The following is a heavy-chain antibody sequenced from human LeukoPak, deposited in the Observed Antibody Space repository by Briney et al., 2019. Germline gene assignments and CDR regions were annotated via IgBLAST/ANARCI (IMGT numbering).Heavy chain of an antibody. Sequence: PSETLSLTCAVYGGSFSGYYWSWIRQPPGKGLEWIGEINHSGSTNYNPSLKSRVTISVDTSKNQFSLKLSSVTAADTAVYYCARDGSGSYYPFDYWGQGTLVTVSS. CDR3: ARDGSGSYYPFDY. CDR2: INHSGST. V-gene: IGHV4-34*01. J-gene: IGHJ4*02. CDR1: GGSFSGYY. D-gene: IGHD3-10*01.